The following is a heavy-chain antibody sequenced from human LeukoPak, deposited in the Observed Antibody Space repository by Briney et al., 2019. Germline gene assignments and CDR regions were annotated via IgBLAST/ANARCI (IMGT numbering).Heavy chain of an antibody. V-gene: IGHV4-39*07. D-gene: IGHD3-22*01. CDR2: MFYRGST. CDR1: GGSISSSSYY. CDR3: ARTYYYDSSGPFY. J-gene: IGHJ4*02. Sequence: SETLSLTCTVSGGSISSSSYYWGWIRQPPGKGLEWIGSMFYRGSTLYNPSLKSRVTISVDTSKNHFSLKLSSVTAADTAVYYCARTYYYDSSGPFYWGQGTLVTVSS.